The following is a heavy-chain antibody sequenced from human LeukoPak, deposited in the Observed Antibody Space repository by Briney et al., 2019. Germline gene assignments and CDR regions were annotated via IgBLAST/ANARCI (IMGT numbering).Heavy chain of an antibody. Sequence: SETLSLTCAVYGGSFSGYYWSWIRQPPGKGLEWIGEINHSGSTNYNPSLKSRVTISVDASKNQFSLKLSSVTAADTAVYYCARGRFDYWGQGTLVTVSS. CDR2: INHSGST. V-gene: IGHV4-34*01. J-gene: IGHJ4*02. CDR1: GGSFSGYY. CDR3: ARGRFDY.